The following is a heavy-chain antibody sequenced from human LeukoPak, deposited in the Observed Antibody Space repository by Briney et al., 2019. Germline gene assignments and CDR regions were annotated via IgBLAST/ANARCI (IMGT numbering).Heavy chain of an antibody. D-gene: IGHD1-7*01. J-gene: IGHJ6*02. CDR2: TVSEIDGGTT. Sequence: GRSLRLSCAASGFTFNYAWMSWVRQVPGRGLEWVGQTVSEIDGGTTDYATPVKGRFTISRDDSKSTLYLQMNSLKIEDTAVYYCTTDEDWNYARKDVWGQGATVIVSS. CDR1: GFTFNYAW. V-gene: IGHV3-15*04. CDR3: TTDEDWNYARKDV.